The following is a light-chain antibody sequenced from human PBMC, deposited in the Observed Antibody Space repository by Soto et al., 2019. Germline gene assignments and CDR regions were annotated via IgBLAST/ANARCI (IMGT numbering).Light chain of an antibody. CDR2: LEGSGSY. V-gene: IGLV4-60*02. CDR1: SGHSSYI. J-gene: IGLJ3*02. Sequence: QCVLTQSSSASASLGSSVKLTCTLSSGHSSYIIAWHQQQPGKAPRYLMKLEGSGSYNKGSGVPDRFSGSSSGADRYLTISSLQFEDEAEYSCETWDSNTQNWVFGGGTKLTVL. CDR3: ETWDSNTQNWV.